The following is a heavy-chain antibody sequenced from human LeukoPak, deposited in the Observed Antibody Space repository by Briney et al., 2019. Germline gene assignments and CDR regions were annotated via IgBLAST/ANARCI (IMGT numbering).Heavy chain of an antibody. J-gene: IGHJ4*02. CDR2: ISAYNGNT. CDR1: GYTFTSYG. Sequence: ASVKVSCKASGYTFTSYGISWVRQAPGQGLEWMGWISAYNGNTNYAQKLQGRVTMTTDTSTSTAYMELRSLRSYDTAVYYCERFSGVLVPDDYWGQGTLVTVSS. D-gene: IGHD2-8*02. CDR3: ERFSGVLVPDDY. V-gene: IGHV1-18*01.